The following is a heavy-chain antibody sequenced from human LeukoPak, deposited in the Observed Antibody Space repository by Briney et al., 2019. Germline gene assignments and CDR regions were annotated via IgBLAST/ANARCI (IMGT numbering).Heavy chain of an antibody. V-gene: IGHV2-5*02. Sequence: SGPTLVKPTQTLTLTCTFSGFSLSTSGVGVGWIRQPPGKALEWLALIYWDDDKRYSSSLKSRLTITKDTSKNQVVLTMTNMDPVDTATYYCAHQGYYDSSGYYAYYYMDVWGKGTTVTVSS. J-gene: IGHJ6*03. CDR2: IYWDDDK. CDR3: AHQGYYDSSGYYAYYYMDV. CDR1: GFSLSTSGVG. D-gene: IGHD3-22*01.